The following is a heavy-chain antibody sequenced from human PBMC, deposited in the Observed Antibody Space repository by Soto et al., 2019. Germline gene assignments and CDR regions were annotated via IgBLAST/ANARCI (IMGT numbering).Heavy chain of an antibody. CDR1: GGTFSSYS. V-gene: IGHV1-69*02. Sequence: QVQLVQSGAEVKKPGSSVKVSCKASGGTFSSYSFTWVRQAPGQGLEWMGRIMPCFGIASYAQKFQGRVTITADKSAGTAYMELGSLRSEATAVYYCARNADIGDIGLVPAAINAMDVWGRGTTVTVSS. CDR3: ARNADIGDIGLVPAAINAMDV. D-gene: IGHD2-2*02. J-gene: IGHJ6*02. CDR2: IMPCFGIA.